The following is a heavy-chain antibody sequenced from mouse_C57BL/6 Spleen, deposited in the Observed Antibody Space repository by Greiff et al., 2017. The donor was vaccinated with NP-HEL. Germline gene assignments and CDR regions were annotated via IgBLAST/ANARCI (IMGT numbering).Heavy chain of an antibody. D-gene: IGHD2-1*01. CDR2: ISSGSSTI. J-gene: IGHJ4*01. CDR3: ARRRGNYIYYAMDY. V-gene: IGHV5-17*01. Sequence: EVKLVESGGGLVKPGGSLKLSCAASGFTFSDYGMHWVRQAPEKGLEWVAYISSGSSTIYYADKVKGRFTISRDNAKNTLFLEMTSLRSEDTAMYYCARRRGNYIYYAMDYWGQGTSVTVSS. CDR1: GFTFSDYG.